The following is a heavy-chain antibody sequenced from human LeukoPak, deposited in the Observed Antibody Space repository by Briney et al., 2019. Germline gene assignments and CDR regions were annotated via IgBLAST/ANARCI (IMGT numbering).Heavy chain of an antibody. CDR1: GFTFSSYA. CDR2: ISGSGGST. D-gene: IGHD3-22*01. V-gene: IGHV3-23*01. CDR3: ARGVITMIVVAHEGAFDI. J-gene: IGHJ3*02. Sequence: SGGSLRLSCAASGFTFSSYAMSWVRQAPGKGLEWVSAISGSGGSTYYADSVKGRFTISRDNSKNTLYLQMNSLRAEDTAVYYCARGVITMIVVAHEGAFDIWGQGTMVTVSS.